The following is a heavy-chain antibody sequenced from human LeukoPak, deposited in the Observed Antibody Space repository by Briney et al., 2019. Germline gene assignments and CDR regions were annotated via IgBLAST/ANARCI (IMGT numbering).Heavy chain of an antibody. CDR1: GYTFTDYY. D-gene: IGHD1-1*01. CDR3: ATFNGYTGTYYFDY. V-gene: IGHV1-69-2*01. Sequence: ASVKVSCKGSGYTFTDYYMHWVQQAPGKGLEWMGLVDPEDGETIYPKKFQGRVTITADTSTDTTDMELSSLRSEDTAVYYCATFNGYTGTYYFDYWGQGTLVTVSS. J-gene: IGHJ4*02. CDR2: VDPEDGET.